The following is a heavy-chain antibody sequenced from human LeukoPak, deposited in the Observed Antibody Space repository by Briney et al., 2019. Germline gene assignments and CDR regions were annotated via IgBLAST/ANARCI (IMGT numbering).Heavy chain of an antibody. Sequence: GRSLRLSCAASGFTLDDYAMHWVRQAPGKGLEWVSGISWNSGSIGYADSVKGRFTISRDNAKNSLYLQMNSLRAEDTALYYCAKVAGTGYFDYWGQGTLVTVSS. CDR1: GFTLDDYA. J-gene: IGHJ4*02. CDR2: ISWNSGSI. V-gene: IGHV3-9*01. CDR3: AKVAGTGYFDY. D-gene: IGHD6-13*01.